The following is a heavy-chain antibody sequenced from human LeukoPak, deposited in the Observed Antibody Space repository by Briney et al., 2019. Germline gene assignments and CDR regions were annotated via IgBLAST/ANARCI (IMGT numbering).Heavy chain of an antibody. CDR3: AREFFGGSFSYFDF. D-gene: IGHD1-26*01. Sequence: SETLSLTCTVSGGSTSSYYWSWIRQSAGKGLEWIGHIYSSGSPNYNPSLKSRVTMSMDTSRNQFSLKLSSVTAADTALYYCAREFFGGSFSYFDFWGQGTLVTVSS. V-gene: IGHV4-4*07. CDR1: GGSTSSYY. CDR2: IYSSGSP. J-gene: IGHJ4*02.